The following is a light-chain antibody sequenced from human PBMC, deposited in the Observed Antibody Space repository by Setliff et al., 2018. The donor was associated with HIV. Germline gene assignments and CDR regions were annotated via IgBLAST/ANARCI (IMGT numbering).Light chain of an antibody. CDR2: DVT. CDR3: SSYTTSSAYV. V-gene: IGLV2-14*03. J-gene: IGLJ1*01. Sequence: QSALTQPASVSGSPGQAITISCTGTTSDIGSYNLVSWYQQYSGRAPKLIIYDVTKRPSGVSDRFSGSKSGNTASLTISGLRTEDEADYFCSSYTTSSAYVFGTGTKVTVL. CDR1: TSDIGSYNL.